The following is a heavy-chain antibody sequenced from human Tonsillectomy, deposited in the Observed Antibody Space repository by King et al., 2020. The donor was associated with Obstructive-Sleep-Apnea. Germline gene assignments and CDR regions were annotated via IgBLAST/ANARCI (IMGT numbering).Heavy chain of an antibody. CDR1: GGSISSGGYY. J-gene: IGHJ4*02. Sequence: VQLQESGPGLVKPSQTLSLTCTVSGGSISSGGYYWSWIRQHPGKGLEWIGYIYYSGSTYYNPSLKSRVTISVDTSKNQFSLKLSSVTAADTAVYYCARGYCSGGSCHYFDYWGQGTLVTVSS. CDR3: ARGYCSGGSCHYFDY. CDR2: IYYSGST. V-gene: IGHV4-31*03. D-gene: IGHD2-15*01.